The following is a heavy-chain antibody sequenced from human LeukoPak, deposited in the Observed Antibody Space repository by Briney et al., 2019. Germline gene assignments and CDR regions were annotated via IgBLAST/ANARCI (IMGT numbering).Heavy chain of an antibody. J-gene: IGHJ4*02. D-gene: IGHD3-3*01. CDR2: ISYNGSHQ. CDR1: GFTFSTYA. V-gene: IGHV3-30*04. CDR3: ATSIRRITISS. Sequence: PGRSLRLSCAASGFTFSTYAMHWVRQAPGKGLEWLTVISYNGSHQYYSDSVRGRFTTSRDNSRNSVFLQINRLRPEDTAVYYCATSIRRITISSWGQGTLVTVSS.